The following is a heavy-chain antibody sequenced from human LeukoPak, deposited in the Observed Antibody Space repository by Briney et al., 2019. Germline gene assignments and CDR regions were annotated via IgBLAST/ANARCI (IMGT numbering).Heavy chain of an antibody. J-gene: IGHJ6*02. Sequence: GGSLRLSCAASGFTFSSYSMNWVRQAPGKGLEWVSSISSSSSYIYYADSVKGRFTISRDNAKNSLYLQMNSLRAEDTAVYYCARAGYDYLMGQDYYYGMDVWGQGTTVTVSS. CDR1: GFTFSSYS. CDR2: ISSSSSYI. D-gene: IGHD5-12*01. V-gene: IGHV3-21*01. CDR3: ARAGYDYLMGQDYYYGMDV.